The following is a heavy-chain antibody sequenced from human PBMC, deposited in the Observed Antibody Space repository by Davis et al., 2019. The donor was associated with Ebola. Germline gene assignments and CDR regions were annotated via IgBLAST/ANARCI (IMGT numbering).Heavy chain of an antibody. D-gene: IGHD6-13*01. V-gene: IGHV3-23*01. CDR3: AKDSQTGYSSSWLFDY. Sequence: GESLKISCAASGFTFSSYAMSWVRQAPGKGLEWASAISGSGGSTYYADSVKGRFTISRDNSKNTLYLQMNSLRAEDTAVYYCAKDSQTGYSSSWLFDYWGQGTLVTVSS. CDR2: ISGSGGST. CDR1: GFTFSSYA. J-gene: IGHJ4*02.